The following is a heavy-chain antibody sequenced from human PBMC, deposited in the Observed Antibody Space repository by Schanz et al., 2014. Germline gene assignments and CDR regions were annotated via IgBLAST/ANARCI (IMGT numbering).Heavy chain of an antibody. J-gene: IGHJ4*02. Sequence: VQLVESGGGLVQPGGSLRLSCAASGFTFSDYYMTWIRQAPGKGLEWVSDISDSGDSTHYADSVKGRFTISRDNAKNSLFLQMNSLSAEDTAVYYCAKDGRLPYYGTGSDFDYWGQGTLVAVSS. CDR1: GFTFSDYY. CDR3: AKDGRLPYYGTGSDFDY. V-gene: IGHV3-11*05. D-gene: IGHD3-22*01. CDR2: ISDSGDST.